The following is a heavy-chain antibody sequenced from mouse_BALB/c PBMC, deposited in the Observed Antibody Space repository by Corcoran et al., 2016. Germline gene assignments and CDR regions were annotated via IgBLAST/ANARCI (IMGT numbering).Heavy chain of an antibody. Sequence: QIQLVQSGPELKKPGETVKISCKASGYTFTNYGMNWVKQAPGKGLKWMGWINTYTGEPTYADDFKGRFAFSLETSASTASLQINNLKNEDTATYFCARREPPWFAYWGQGTLVTVSA. V-gene: IGHV9-3-1*01. CDR3: ARREPPWFAY. J-gene: IGHJ3*01. CDR2: INTYTGEP. CDR1: GYTFTNYG.